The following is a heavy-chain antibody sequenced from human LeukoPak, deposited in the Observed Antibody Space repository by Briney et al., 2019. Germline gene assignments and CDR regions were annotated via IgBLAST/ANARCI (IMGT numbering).Heavy chain of an antibody. V-gene: IGHV4-31*03. D-gene: IGHD3-10*01. Sequence: SETLSLTCSVSGGSISSGGNYWNWVRQLPEKGLEWLGYISHSGYSYYTPSLKSRLTISMDTSKNQFSLKVTSVTAADTAVYYCAKFGSDAFDIWGQGTMVTVSS. CDR3: AKFGSDAFDI. CDR2: ISHSGYS. J-gene: IGHJ3*02. CDR1: GGSISSGGNY.